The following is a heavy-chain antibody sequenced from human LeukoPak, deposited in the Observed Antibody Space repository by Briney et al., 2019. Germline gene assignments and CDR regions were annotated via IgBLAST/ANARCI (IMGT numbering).Heavy chain of an antibody. J-gene: IGHJ4*02. CDR3: ATYSYDYNDY. Sequence: GGSLRLSCAASGFAFSSYAMSWVRQAPGKGLEWVSTISNNGGSTYQTDSVKGRSTISRDNSKNTLYLQINSLRAEDTAIYYCATYSYDYNDYWGQGTLVTVSS. CDR1: GFAFSSYA. V-gene: IGHV3-23*01. D-gene: IGHD5-18*01. CDR2: ISNNGGST.